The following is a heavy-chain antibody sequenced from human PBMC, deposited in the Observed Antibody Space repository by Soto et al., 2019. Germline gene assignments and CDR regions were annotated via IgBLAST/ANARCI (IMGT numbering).Heavy chain of an antibody. V-gene: IGHV1-69*13. Sequence: EASVKVSCKASGGTFSSYAISWVRQAPGQGLEWMGGIIPIFGTANYAQKFQGRVTITADESTGTGYMELSSLRSEDTAVYYCASPTTIFGVVTRRSYYYYGMDVWGQGTTVTVSS. CDR1: GGTFSSYA. J-gene: IGHJ6*02. D-gene: IGHD3-3*01. CDR2: IIPIFGTA. CDR3: ASPTTIFGVVTRRSYYYYGMDV.